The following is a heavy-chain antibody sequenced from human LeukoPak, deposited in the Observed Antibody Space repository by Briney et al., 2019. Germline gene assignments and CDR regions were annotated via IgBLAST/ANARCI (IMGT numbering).Heavy chain of an antibody. D-gene: IGHD4-17*01. J-gene: IGHJ4*02. CDR3: ARQKREDGDDDLFDY. Sequence: SETLSLTCTVSGGSISSSSYYWGWIRQPPGKGLEWIGEIYHGGSTNYNPSLKSRVTISVDKSKNQFSLKLSSVTAADTAVYYCARQKREDGDDDLFDYWGQGTLVTVSS. V-gene: IGHV4-39*01. CDR1: GGSISSSSYY. CDR2: IYHGGST.